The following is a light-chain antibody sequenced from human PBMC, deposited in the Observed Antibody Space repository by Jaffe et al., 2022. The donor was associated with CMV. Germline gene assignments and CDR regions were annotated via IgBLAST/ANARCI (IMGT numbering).Light chain of an antibody. CDR1: NIGSKS. CDR2: YDR. V-gene: IGLV3-21*04. CDR3: QMWDSGSDHWV. Sequence: SYVLTQPPSVSVAPGQTATITCGGNNIGSKSVHWYQQKPGQAPVLVIYYDRDRPSGIPERFIGSNSGNTATLTISRVEAGDEADYHCQMWDSGSDHWVFGGGSKLTVL. J-gene: IGLJ3*02.